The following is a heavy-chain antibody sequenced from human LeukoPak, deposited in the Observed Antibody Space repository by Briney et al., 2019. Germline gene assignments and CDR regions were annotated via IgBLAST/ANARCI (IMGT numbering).Heavy chain of an antibody. V-gene: IGHV3-33*01. CDR2: IWYDGKTK. D-gene: IGHD6-19*01. Sequence: RGSLRLSCEASGFILSNYGMPWVRQAPGKGLEWVALIWYDGKTKFHADSVKGRFTISRDNSGNTLFLQMSSLRVEDTAIYYCAREWGRIAVAGGPGYWGQGALVTVSS. J-gene: IGHJ4*02. CDR1: GFILSNYG. CDR3: AREWGRIAVAGGPGY.